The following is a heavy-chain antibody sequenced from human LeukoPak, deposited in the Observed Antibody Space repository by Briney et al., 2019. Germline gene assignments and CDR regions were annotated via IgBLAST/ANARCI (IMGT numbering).Heavy chain of an antibody. CDR3: ARGVRYDFWSGYYKPGSYYYYMDV. CDR2: MNPNSGNT. J-gene: IGHJ6*03. D-gene: IGHD3-3*01. CDR1: GYTFTSYD. V-gene: IGHV1-8*01. Sequence: VASVKVSCKASGYTFTSYDINWVRQATGQGLEWMGWMNPNSGNTGYAQKFQGRVTITRNTSISTAYMELSSLRSEDTAVYYCARGVRYDFWSGYYKPGSYYYYMDVWGKGTTVTVSS.